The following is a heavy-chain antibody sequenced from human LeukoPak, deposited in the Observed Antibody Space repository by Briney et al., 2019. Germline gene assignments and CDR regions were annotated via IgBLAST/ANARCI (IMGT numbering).Heavy chain of an antibody. CDR1: GGSISSYY. Sequence: SETLSLTCTVSGGSISSYYWSWIRQPPGEGLEWIGYIYYSGSTNYNPSLKSRVTISVDTSKNQFSLKLSSVTAADTAVYYCARQDFDNWFDPWGQGTLVTVSS. CDR2: IYYSGST. CDR3: ARQDFDNWFDP. V-gene: IGHV4-59*08. D-gene: IGHD3-3*01. J-gene: IGHJ5*02.